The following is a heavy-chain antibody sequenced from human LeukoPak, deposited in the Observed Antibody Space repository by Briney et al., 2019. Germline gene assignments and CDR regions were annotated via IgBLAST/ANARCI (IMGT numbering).Heavy chain of an antibody. J-gene: IGHJ6*03. CDR3: ARDRPVSSTSTSRYYYYMDV. D-gene: IGHD2-2*01. V-gene: IGHV3-21*01. CDR1: GFTFSSYS. CDR2: ISSSSSYI. Sequence: PGGSLRLSCAASGFTFSSYSMNWVRQAPGKGLEWVSSISSSSSYIYYADSVKGRFTISRDNAKNSLYLQMNSLRAEDTAVYYCARDRPVSSTSTSRYYYYMDVWGKGTTVTVSS.